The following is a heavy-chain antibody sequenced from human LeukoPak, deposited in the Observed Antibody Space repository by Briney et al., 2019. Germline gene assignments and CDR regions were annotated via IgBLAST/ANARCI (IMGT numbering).Heavy chain of an antibody. CDR3: ARGYMVRGWAWFDP. J-gene: IGHJ5*02. Sequence: PSETLSLTCAVYGGSFSGYYWSWIRQPPGKGLEWIGEINHSGSTNYNPSLKSRVTISVDTSKNQFSLKLSSVTAADTAVYYCARGYMVRGWAWFDPWGQGTLVTVSS. CDR1: GGSFSGYY. CDR2: INHSGST. D-gene: IGHD3-10*01. V-gene: IGHV4-34*01.